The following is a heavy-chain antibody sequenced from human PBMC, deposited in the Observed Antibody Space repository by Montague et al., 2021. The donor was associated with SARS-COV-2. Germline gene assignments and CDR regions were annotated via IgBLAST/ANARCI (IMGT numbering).Heavy chain of an antibody. J-gene: IGHJ4*02. Sequence: SETLSLTCTVSGDSISSGYFYWGWIRQPPGKGLEWVGTIHYSGITYYNPSLKSRVTISVDTSRNQFTLKLSSVTAADTAICYCARHLAISGPAAVFDYWGQGTLVTVSS. CDR1: GDSISSGYFY. V-gene: IGHV4-39*01. D-gene: IGHD2-2*01. CDR3: ARHLAISGPAAVFDY. CDR2: IHYSGIT.